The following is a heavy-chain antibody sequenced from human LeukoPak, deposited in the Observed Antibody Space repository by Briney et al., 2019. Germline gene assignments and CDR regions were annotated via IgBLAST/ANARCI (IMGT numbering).Heavy chain of an antibody. CDR2: LSGDGGST. Sequence: GGSLRLSCAASGFTFDDYAMHWVRPGPGKGLEWVSLLSGDGGSTYYTDSVKGRFTISRDNSKNSLYLQMNSLRIEDSALYYCAKVRVASPSFRYLDYWGQGTLVTVSS. J-gene: IGHJ4*02. D-gene: IGHD2-15*01. CDR3: AKVRVASPSFRYLDY. V-gene: IGHV3-43*02. CDR1: GFTFDDYA.